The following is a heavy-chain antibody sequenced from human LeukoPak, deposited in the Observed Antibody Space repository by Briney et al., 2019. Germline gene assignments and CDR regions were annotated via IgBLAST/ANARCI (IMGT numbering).Heavy chain of an antibody. CDR1: GFTFSSYE. J-gene: IGHJ3*02. Sequence: GGSLRLSCAGSGFTFSSYEMNWVRQAPGKGLEGVSYISSSGSSSGRIIDYADSVKGRFTISRDNAKNSLYLQMNSLRAEGTAVYYCARDGKAVAVAFDIWGQGTMVTVSS. D-gene: IGHD6-19*01. V-gene: IGHV3-48*03. CDR3: ARDGKAVAVAFDI. CDR2: ISSSGSSSGRII.